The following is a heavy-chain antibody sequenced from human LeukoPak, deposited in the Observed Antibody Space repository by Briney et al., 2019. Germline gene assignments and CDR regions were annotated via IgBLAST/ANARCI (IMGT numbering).Heavy chain of an antibody. CDR1: GYTFSSYG. CDR2: INAYNGNT. Sequence: ASVKVSCKASGYTFSSYGISWVRQAPGQGLEWMGWINAYNGNTNYAQNLQGRVTMTRDTSISTAYMELSRLTSDDTAMYYCARDKLGLGELSLYDEWGQGTQVTVSS. V-gene: IGHV1-18*01. J-gene: IGHJ4*02. D-gene: IGHD3-16*02. CDR3: ARDKLGLGELSLYDE.